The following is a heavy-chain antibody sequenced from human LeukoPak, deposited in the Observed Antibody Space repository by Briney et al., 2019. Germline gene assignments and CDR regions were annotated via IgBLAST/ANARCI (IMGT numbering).Heavy chain of an antibody. V-gene: IGHV3-33*06. D-gene: IGHD6-6*01. CDR1: GFTFTNYP. CDR3: AKAGSLDIAARQNY. CDR2: LWSDGIKT. Sequence: PGRSLRLSCAASGFTFTNYPMDWVRQAPGKGLEWVAVLWSDGIKTDYADSVKGRFTISRDNSKNTLYLQMNSLRAEDTAVYYCAKAGSLDIAARQNYWGQGTLVTVSS. J-gene: IGHJ4*02.